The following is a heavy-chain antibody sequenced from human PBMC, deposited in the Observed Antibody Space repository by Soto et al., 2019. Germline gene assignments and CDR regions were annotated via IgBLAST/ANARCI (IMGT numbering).Heavy chain of an antibody. D-gene: IGHD3-9*01. CDR1: GGSISRNNNY. CDR3: ARHLYYDISPGYLRPYHYYGMDV. J-gene: IGHJ6*02. Sequence: SETLSLTCSVSGGSISRNNNYLGWIRQPPGKGLEWIGSLYYTDYTDSNPSLRSRVTISVDTSKNQFSLKLTSVTAADTAVYYCARHLYYDISPGYLRPYHYYGMDVWGQGTTVTVS. V-gene: IGHV4-39*01. CDR2: LYYTDYT.